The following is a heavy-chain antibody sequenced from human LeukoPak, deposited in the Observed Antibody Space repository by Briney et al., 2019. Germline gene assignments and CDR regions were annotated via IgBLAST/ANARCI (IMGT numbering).Heavy chain of an antibody. CDR2: ISYDGSNK. CDR3: ARQQRDWSGYDDAFDI. V-gene: IGHV3-30*04. J-gene: IGHJ3*02. Sequence: GRSLRLSCAASGFTFSSYAMHWVRQAPGKGLEWVAVISYDGSNKYYADSVKGRFTISRDNSKNTLYLQMNSLRAEDTAVYYCARQQRDWSGYDDAFDIWGQGTMVTVSS. D-gene: IGHD3-3*01. CDR1: GFTFSSYA.